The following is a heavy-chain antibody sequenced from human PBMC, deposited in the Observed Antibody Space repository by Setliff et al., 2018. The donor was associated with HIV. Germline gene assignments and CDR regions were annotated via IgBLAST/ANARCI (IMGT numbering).Heavy chain of an antibody. D-gene: IGHD2-15*01. V-gene: IGHV3-30*02. CDR3: AREYAMAARY. J-gene: IGHJ4*02. CDR2: IRYDGSDK. Sequence: GGSLRLSCAASGFTFSSYGMHWVRQAPGKGLEWVTFIRYDGSDKYYADSVKGRFTISRDNSKNTLYLQMNSLRAEDTAVYYCAREYAMAARYWGRGTLVTVSS. CDR1: GFTFSSYG.